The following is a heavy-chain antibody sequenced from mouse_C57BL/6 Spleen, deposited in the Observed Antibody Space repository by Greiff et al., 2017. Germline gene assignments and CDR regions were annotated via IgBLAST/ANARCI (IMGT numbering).Heavy chain of an antibody. V-gene: IGHV1-55*01. CDR3: ARDWPGPHWYFDV. D-gene: IGHD4-1*01. CDR2: IYPGSGST. Sequence: QVQLQQSGAELVKPGASVKMSCKASGYTFTSYWITWVKQRPGQGLEWIGDIYPGSGSTNYNEKFKSKATLTVDTSSSTAYMQLSSLTSEDSAVYYCARDWPGPHWYFDVWGTGTTVTVSS. CDR1: GYTFTSYW. J-gene: IGHJ1*03.